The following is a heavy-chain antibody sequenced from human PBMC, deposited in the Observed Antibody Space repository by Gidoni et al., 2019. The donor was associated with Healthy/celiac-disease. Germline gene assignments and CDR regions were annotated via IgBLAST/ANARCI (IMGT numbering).Heavy chain of an antibody. J-gene: IGHJ6*03. D-gene: IGHD1-1*01. CDR2: IYYSGST. V-gene: IGHV4-59*01. CDR1: GGSISSYY. Sequence: QVQLQESGPGLVKPSETLSLTCPVSGGSISSYYWSWIRQPPGKGLEWIGYIYYSGSTNYNPSLKSRVTISVDTSKNQFSLKLSSVTAADTAVYYCARDIAAGTPGSYYYYYMDVWGKGTTVTVSS. CDR3: ARDIAAGTPGSYYYYYMDV.